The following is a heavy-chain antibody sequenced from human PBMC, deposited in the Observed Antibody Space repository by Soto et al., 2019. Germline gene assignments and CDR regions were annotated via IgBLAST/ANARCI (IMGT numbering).Heavy chain of an antibody. Sequence: GESLKISCKGSGYSFTSYWIGWVRQMPGKGLEWMGIIYPGDSDTRYSPSFQGQVTISADKSISTAYLQWSSLKASDTAMYYCARSSDSSSSHDAFDICGQGTMVTVSS. CDR3: ARSSDSSSSHDAFDI. CDR1: GYSFTSYW. V-gene: IGHV5-51*01. J-gene: IGHJ3*02. CDR2: IYPGDSDT. D-gene: IGHD6-6*01.